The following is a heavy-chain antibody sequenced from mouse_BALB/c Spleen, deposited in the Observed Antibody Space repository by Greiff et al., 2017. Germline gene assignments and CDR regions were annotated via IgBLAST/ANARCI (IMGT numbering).Heavy chain of an antibody. CDR1: GFSLTSYG. CDR2: IWAGGST. Sequence: VQGVESGPGLVAPSQSLSITCTVSGFSLTSYGVHWVRQPPGKGLEWLGVIWAGGSTNYNSALMSRLSISKDNSKSQVFLKMNSLQTDDTAMYYCARTYGSSYDAYWGQGTLVTVSA. CDR3: ARTYGSSYDAY. V-gene: IGHV2-9*02. D-gene: IGHD1-1*01. J-gene: IGHJ3*01.